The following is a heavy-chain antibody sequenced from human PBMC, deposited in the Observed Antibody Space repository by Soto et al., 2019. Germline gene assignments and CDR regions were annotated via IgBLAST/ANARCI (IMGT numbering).Heavy chain of an antibody. CDR2: IYPGDSDT. J-gene: IGHJ6*02. CDR1: GYSFTSYW. V-gene: IGHV5-51*01. Sequence: GESLKISCKGSGYSFTSYWIGWVRQMPGKGLEWMGIIYPGDSDTRYSPSFQGQVTISADKSISTAYLQWSSLKASDTAMYYCARPAGMHHDYYYYGMDVWGQGTTVTV. CDR3: ARPAGMHHDYYYYGMDV.